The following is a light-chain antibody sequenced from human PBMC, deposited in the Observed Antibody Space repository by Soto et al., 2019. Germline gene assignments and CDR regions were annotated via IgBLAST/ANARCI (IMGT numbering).Light chain of an antibody. V-gene: IGKV3-11*01. Sequence: EIVLTQSPATLSLSPGERATLSCRASQSVSGDLAWYQQKPGQAPRLLIYDASNRASGIQARFSGSWSGTDFALTIRSVEPEDFAVYYCQQRNNWPRTFGQGTKLDI. CDR1: QSVSGD. J-gene: IGKJ2*01. CDR3: QQRNNWPRT. CDR2: DAS.